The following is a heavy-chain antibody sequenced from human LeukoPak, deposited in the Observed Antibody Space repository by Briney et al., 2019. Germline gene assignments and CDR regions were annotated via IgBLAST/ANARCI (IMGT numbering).Heavy chain of an antibody. D-gene: IGHD3-3*01. Sequence: ETLSLTCTVSGGSISTDYWSWIRQPPGKALEWLAHIFSNDEKSYSTSLKSRLTISKDTSKSQVVLTMTNMDPVDTATYYCARASKYYDFWSGYPTYYYYYYMDVWGKGTTVTVSS. CDR2: IFSNDEK. CDR3: ARASKYYDFWSGYPTYYYYYYMDV. J-gene: IGHJ6*03. V-gene: IGHV2-26*01. CDR1: GGSISTDYW.